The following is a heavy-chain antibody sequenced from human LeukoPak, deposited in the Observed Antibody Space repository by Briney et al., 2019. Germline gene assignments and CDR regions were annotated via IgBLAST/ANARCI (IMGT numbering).Heavy chain of an antibody. CDR3: AKGQMATDYYSDMDV. J-gene: IGHJ6*02. D-gene: IGHD5-24*01. Sequence: GRSLRLSCAASGFTFDDYAMHWVRQAPGKGLEWVSGISWNSGSIGYADSVKGRFTISRDNSKNTLYLQMNSLRAEDTAVYYCAKGQMATDYYSDMDVWGQGTTVTVSS. CDR2: ISWNSGSI. V-gene: IGHV3-9*01. CDR1: GFTFDDYA.